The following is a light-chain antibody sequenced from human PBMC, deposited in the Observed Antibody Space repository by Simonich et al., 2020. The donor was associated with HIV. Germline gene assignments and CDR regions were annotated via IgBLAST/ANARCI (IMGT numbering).Light chain of an antibody. CDR3: QQYNNWPLF. CDR1: QSVNRN. CDR2: GAS. Sequence: EIVMTQPPSTLSVSPGERATLSGRASQSVNRNLAWYQQKPGQPPRLLIYGASTRATGIPARFSGSGSGTEFTLTISSMQSEDFAVYYCQQYNNWPLFFGQGTKLEMK. J-gene: IGKJ2*01. V-gene: IGKV3-15*01.